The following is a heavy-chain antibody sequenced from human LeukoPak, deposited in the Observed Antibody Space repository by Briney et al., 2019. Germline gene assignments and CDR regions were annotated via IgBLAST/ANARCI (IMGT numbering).Heavy chain of an antibody. V-gene: IGHV3-30*02. J-gene: IGHJ4*02. CDR1: GFTFSSYG. CDR3: AKGVVQWELLTLDY. Sequence: GGSLRLSCAASGFTFSSYGMHWVRQAPRKGLEGVAFIRYDGSNKYYADSVKGRFTISIDNSKNTLYLQMNSLRAEDTAVYYCAKGVVQWELLTLDYWGQGTLVTVSS. CDR2: IRYDGSNK. D-gene: IGHD1-26*01.